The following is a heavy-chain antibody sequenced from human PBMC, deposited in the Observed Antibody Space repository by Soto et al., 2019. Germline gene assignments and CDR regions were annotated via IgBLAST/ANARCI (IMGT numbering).Heavy chain of an antibody. Sequence: PSETLSLTCTVSGGSISSGGYYWSWIRQHPGKGLEWIGYIYYSGSTYYNPSLKSRVTISVDTSKNQFSLKLSSVTAADTAVYYCARDSFGVVQVASRSSYFDYWGQGTLVTVSS. CDR2: IYYSGST. CDR1: GGSISSGGYY. V-gene: IGHV4-31*03. CDR3: ARDSFGVVQVASRSSYFDY. D-gene: IGHD3-3*01. J-gene: IGHJ4*02.